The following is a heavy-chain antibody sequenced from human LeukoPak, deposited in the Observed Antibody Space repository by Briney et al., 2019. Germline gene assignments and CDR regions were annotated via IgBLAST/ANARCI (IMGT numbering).Heavy chain of an antibody. V-gene: IGHV4-39*01. CDR3: ARGPNYGDYGPPDY. J-gene: IGHJ4*02. CDR2: IHHSGST. CDR1: GDAITSDKYY. Sequence: SETLSLTCTVSGDAITSDKYYWGWIRQPPGKGLEWIGNIHHSGSTYYSPSLKSRVTISVDTSKNQFSLKLSSVTAADTAVYYCARGPNYGDYGPPDYWGQGTLVTVSS. D-gene: IGHD4-17*01.